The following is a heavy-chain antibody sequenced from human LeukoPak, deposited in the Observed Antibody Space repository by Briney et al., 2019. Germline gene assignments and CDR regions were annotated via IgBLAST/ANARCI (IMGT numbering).Heavy chain of an antibody. D-gene: IGHD6-19*01. V-gene: IGHV3-48*01. CDR2: ISSSSSTI. CDR3: ARDLGIAVRDAFDI. Sequence: GGSLRLSCAASGFTFSSYSMNSVRQAPGKGLEWVSYISSSSSTIYYADSVKGRFTISRDNAKNSLYLQMNSRRAEDTAVYYCARDLGIAVRDAFDIWGQGTMVTVSS. J-gene: IGHJ3*02. CDR1: GFTFSSYS.